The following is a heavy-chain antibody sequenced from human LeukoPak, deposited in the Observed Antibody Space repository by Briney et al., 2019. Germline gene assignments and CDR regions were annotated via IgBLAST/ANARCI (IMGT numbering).Heavy chain of an antibody. Sequence: PGGSLRLSCAASAFTVSSNYMSWVRQAPGKGLEWVSAIYSGGSTYYADSVKGRFTISRDKSKNTLYLQMNSLRAEDTAVYYCARGHNWNDRGAFDIWGQGTMVTVSS. D-gene: IGHD1-1*01. J-gene: IGHJ3*02. V-gene: IGHV3-53*01. CDR1: AFTVSSNY. CDR3: ARGHNWNDRGAFDI. CDR2: IYSGGST.